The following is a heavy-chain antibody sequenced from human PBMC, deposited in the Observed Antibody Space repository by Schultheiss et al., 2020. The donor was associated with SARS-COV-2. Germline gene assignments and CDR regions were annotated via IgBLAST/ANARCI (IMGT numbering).Heavy chain of an antibody. CDR2: INSDGSST. CDR3: SRADFWSGFDD. V-gene: IGHV3-74*01. Sequence: GGSLRLSCSASGFTLWNYDMHWVRQAPGKGLVWVARINSDGSSTNYADSVKGRFTISRDNAKNTLYLQMNSLKTEDTAVYYCSRADFWSGFDDWGQGTLVTVSS. D-gene: IGHD3-3*01. J-gene: IGHJ4*02. CDR1: GFTLWNYD.